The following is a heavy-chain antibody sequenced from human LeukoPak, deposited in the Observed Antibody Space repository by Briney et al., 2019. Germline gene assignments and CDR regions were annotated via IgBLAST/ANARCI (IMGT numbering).Heavy chain of an antibody. Sequence: PSETLSLTCTVSGGSISSYYWSWIRQPPGKGLEWIGYIYYSGSTNYNPSLKSRVTISVDTSKNQFSLKLSSVTAADTAVYYCARGFYYGWGWFDPWGQGTLVTVSS. CDR2: IYYSGST. J-gene: IGHJ5*02. D-gene: IGHD3-10*01. CDR3: ARGFYYGWGWFDP. CDR1: GGSISSYY. V-gene: IGHV4-59*01.